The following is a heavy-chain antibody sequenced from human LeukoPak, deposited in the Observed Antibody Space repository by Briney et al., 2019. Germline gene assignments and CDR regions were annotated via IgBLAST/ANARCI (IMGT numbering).Heavy chain of an antibody. CDR1: GFTFSSYA. D-gene: IGHD5-18*01. CDR2: ISYDGSNK. Sequence: PGRSLRLSCAASGFTFSSYAMHWVRQAPGKGLEGVAVISYDGSNKYYADSVKGRSTISRDNSKNPLYLQMNSLRAEDTAVYYCARGPATQLWFTPNWFDPWGQGTLVTVSS. V-gene: IGHV3-30*04. J-gene: IGHJ5*02. CDR3: ARGPATQLWFTPNWFDP.